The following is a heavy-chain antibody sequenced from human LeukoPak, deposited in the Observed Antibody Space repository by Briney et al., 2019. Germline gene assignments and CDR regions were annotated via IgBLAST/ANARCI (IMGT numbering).Heavy chain of an antibody. CDR1: GVNFRSYR. J-gene: IGHJ3*02. CDR2: ISSSNSDI. CDR3: ARDGVHAFDI. V-gene: IGHV3-21*01. D-gene: IGHD2-8*01. Sequence: GGCLRLSCGVSGVNFRSYRMNWGRETPGRGLEWVSSISSSNSDIYYADSVKGGFTISRDNAKTSLSLQMHSLRAEDTAAYYCARDGVHAFDICGQGPMVIVSS.